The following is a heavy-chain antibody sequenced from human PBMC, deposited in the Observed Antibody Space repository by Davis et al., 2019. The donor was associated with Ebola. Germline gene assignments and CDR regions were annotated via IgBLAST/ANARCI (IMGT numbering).Heavy chain of an antibody. V-gene: IGHV1-46*01. CDR3: GGGWLVLPNY. CDR2: INPSGGST. CDR1: GGTFSSYA. Sequence: ASVKVSCKASGGTFSSYAISWVRQAPGQGLEWMGIINPSGGSTSYSQKFQGRVTMTRDTSTSTVYLELSSLRAEDTAVYYCGGGWLVLPNYWGQGTLVTVSS. D-gene: IGHD6-19*01. J-gene: IGHJ4*02.